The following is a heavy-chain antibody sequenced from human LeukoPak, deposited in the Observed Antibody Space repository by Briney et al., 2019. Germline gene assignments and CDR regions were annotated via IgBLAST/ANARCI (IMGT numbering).Heavy chain of an antibody. Sequence: SQTLSLTCTVSGGSISSGGYYWSWIRQHPGKGLEWIGYIYYSGSTYYNPSLKSRVTISVDTSKNQFSLKLSPVTAADTAVYYCARDRLSWNEHDAFDIWGQGTMVTVSS. J-gene: IGHJ3*02. CDR1: GGSISSGGYY. CDR3: ARDRLSWNEHDAFDI. D-gene: IGHD1-1*01. V-gene: IGHV4-31*03. CDR2: IYYSGST.